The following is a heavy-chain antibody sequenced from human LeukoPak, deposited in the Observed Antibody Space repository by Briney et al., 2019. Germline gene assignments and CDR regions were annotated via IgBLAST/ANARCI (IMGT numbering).Heavy chain of an antibody. V-gene: IGHV1-2*02. CDR3: AYRLRGVIA. CDR2: INPNSGGT. CDR1: GYTLTSYG. J-gene: IGHJ5*02. D-gene: IGHD3-10*01. Sequence: GASVKVSCKASGYTLTSYGISWVRQAPGQGLEWMGWINPNSGGTNYAQKFQGRVTMTRDTSISTAYMELSRLRSDDTAVYYCAYRLRGVIAWGQGTLVTVSS.